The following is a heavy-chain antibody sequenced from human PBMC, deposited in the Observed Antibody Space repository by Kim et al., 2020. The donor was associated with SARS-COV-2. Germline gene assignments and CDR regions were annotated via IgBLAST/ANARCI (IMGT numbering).Heavy chain of an antibody. Sequence: ASVKVSCKASGYTFTGYYMHWVRQAPGQGLEWMGWINPNSGGTNYAQKFQGRVTMTRDTSISTAYMELSRLRSDDTAVYYCARDNETWELTLPVDYWGQGTLVTVSS. CDR1: GYTFTGYY. CDR2: INPNSGGT. CDR3: ARDNETWELTLPVDY. D-gene: IGHD1-26*01. V-gene: IGHV1-2*02. J-gene: IGHJ4*02.